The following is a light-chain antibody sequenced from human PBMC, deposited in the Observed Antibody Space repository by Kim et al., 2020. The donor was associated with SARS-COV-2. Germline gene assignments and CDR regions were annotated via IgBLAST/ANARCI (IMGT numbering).Light chain of an antibody. CDR3: QQYGSSAT. CDR2: GAS. V-gene: IGKV3-20*01. Sequence: LSPGERATLSCRASQSVSSSYLAWYQQKPGQAPRLLIYGASSRATGIPDRFSGSGSGTDFTLTISRLEPEDFAVYYCQQYGSSATFGQGTKVEIK. J-gene: IGKJ1*01. CDR1: QSVSSSY.